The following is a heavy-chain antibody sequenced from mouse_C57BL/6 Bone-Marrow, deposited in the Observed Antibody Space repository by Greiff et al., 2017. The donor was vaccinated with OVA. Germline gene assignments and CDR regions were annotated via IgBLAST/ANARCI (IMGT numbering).Heavy chain of an antibody. D-gene: IGHD2-5*01. Sequence: EVQGVESGGGLVQPGESLKLSCESNEYEFPSHDMSWVRKTPEKRLELVAAINSDGGSTYYPDTMERRFIISRDNTKKTLYLQMSRLRSEDTALYYCASYYSNYEWFAYWGQGTLVTVSA. J-gene: IGHJ3*01. CDR1: EYEFPSHD. V-gene: IGHV5-2*01. CDR2: INSDGGST. CDR3: ASYYSNYEWFAY.